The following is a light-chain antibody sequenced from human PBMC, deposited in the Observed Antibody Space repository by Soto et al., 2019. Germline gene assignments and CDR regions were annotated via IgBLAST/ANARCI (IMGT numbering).Light chain of an antibody. CDR1: QTVSSNY. CDR2: GAS. V-gene: IGKV3-20*01. Sequence: EIVLTQSPGTLSLSPGERATLSCRASQTVSSNYLAWYQQKPGQAPRFLIYGASSRATGIPDRFSGSGSVTDFTLTISRLEPEDFAVYYCQQYGSSPLTFGGGTKVEIK. J-gene: IGKJ4*01. CDR3: QQYGSSPLT.